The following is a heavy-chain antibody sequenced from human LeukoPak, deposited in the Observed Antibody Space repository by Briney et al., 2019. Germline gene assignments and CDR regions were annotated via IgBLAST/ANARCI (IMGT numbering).Heavy chain of an antibody. CDR2: INQDRSEK. Sequence: GGSLRLSCAASGFTFSTYWMSWVRQAPGKGLEWVANINQDRSEKYYVDSVKGRFTISRDNADNSLYLQMNSLRAEDTAVYYCARKTTEPHFDYWGQGTLVTVSS. CDR3: ARKTTEPHFDY. V-gene: IGHV3-7*04. J-gene: IGHJ4*02. CDR1: GFTFSTYW. D-gene: IGHD1-1*01.